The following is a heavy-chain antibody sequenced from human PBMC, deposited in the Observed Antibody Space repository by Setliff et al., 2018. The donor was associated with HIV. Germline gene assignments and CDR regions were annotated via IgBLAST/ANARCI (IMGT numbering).Heavy chain of an antibody. CDR3: AREGSPIYYFDY. V-gene: IGHV1-2*02. Sequence: GASVKVSCKASGYLFTGYYMHWVRQAPGQGLEWMGWINVNSGGTKYAQKFQGRVTVTRDTSISTAYMEVSSLRSDDTAVYYCAREGSPIYYFDYWSQGTLVTVSS. CDR1: GYLFTGYY. CDR2: INVNSGGT. D-gene: IGHD3-10*01. J-gene: IGHJ4*02.